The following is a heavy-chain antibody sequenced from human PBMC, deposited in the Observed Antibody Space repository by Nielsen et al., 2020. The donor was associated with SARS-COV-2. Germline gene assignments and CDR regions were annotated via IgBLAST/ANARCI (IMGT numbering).Heavy chain of an antibody. Sequence: GESPKISCAASGFTFSSYSMNWVRQAPGKGLEWVSYISSSSSNIYYADSVKGRFTISRDNAKKSLYLQMNSLRDEDTAVYYCARDSKGLIPLWGRLGWFDFWGQGTLVTVSS. D-gene: IGHD7-27*01. J-gene: IGHJ4*02. CDR3: ARDSKGLIPLWGRLGWFDF. CDR2: ISSSSSNI. V-gene: IGHV3-48*02. CDR1: GFTFSSYS.